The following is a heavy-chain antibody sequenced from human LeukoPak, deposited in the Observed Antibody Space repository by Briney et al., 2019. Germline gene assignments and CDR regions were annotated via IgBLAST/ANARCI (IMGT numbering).Heavy chain of an antibody. CDR2: INHSGST. Sequence: SETLSLTCAVYGESFSGYYWSWIRQPPGKGLEWIGEINHSGSTNYNPSLKSRVTISVDTSKNQFSLKLSSVTAADTAVYYCAGTRTRYYDILTGYFYWGQGTLVTVSS. V-gene: IGHV4-34*01. D-gene: IGHD3-9*01. CDR3: AGTRTRYYDILTGYFY. CDR1: GESFSGYY. J-gene: IGHJ4*02.